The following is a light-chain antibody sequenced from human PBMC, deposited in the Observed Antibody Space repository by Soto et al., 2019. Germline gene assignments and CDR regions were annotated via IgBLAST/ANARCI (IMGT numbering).Light chain of an antibody. CDR3: RSFARSSTSYV. CDR1: SSDVGSSNL. V-gene: IGLV2-23*01. Sequence: QSVLTQPASVSGSPGQSITISCTGTSSDVGSSNLVSWYQQHPGKTPKLIIYEGSRRPSGVSGRFSGSMSGNAASLTISGLQAEDEADYYCRSFARSSTSYVFGTGTKVTVL. J-gene: IGLJ1*01. CDR2: EGS.